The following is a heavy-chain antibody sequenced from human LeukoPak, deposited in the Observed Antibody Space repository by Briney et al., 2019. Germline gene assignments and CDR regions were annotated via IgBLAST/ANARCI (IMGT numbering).Heavy chain of an antibody. J-gene: IGHJ1*01. CDR1: GGTFSSYA. CDR2: IIPIFGIA. CDR3: AGGPWYYDSSGPSDRYFQH. Sequence: SVKISCKASGGTFSSYAISWVRQAPGQGLEWMGRIIPIFGIANYAQKFQGRVTITADKSTSTAYMELSSLRSEDTAVYYCAGGPWYYDSSGPSDRYFQHWGQGTLVTVSS. D-gene: IGHD3-22*01. V-gene: IGHV1-69*04.